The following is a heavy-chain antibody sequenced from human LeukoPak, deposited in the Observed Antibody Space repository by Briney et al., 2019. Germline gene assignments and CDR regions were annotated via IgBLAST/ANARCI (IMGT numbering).Heavy chain of an antibody. D-gene: IGHD4-17*01. CDR3: ARKATVTPDY. CDR2: IYYSGST. J-gene: IGHJ4*02. V-gene: IGHV4-31*03. CDR1: GGSISSGGYY. Sequence: PSETLSLTCTVSGGSISSGGYYWSWIRQHPGKGLEWIGYIYYSGSTYYNPSLKSRVTISVDTSKNQFSLKLSSVTAADTAVYYCARKATVTPDYWGQGTLVTVSS.